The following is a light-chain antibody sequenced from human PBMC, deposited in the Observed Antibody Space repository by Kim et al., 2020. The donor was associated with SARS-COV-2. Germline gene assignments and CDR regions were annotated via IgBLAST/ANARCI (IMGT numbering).Light chain of an antibody. V-gene: IGLV2-23*02. CDR2: EDS. J-gene: IGLJ3*02. CDR1: SSDVGSYDL. CDR3: CSYAGSTTFV. Sequence: GQSITISCTGTSSDVGSYDLFSWYQQHPGKAPKLLIYEDSKRPSGVSSRFSGSKSGNTASLTISGLQAEDEADYYCCSYAGSTTFVFGGGTKLTVL.